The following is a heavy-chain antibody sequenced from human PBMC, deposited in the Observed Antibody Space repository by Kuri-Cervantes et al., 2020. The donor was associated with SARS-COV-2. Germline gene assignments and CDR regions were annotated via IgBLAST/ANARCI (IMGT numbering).Heavy chain of an antibody. V-gene: IGHV4-34*01. J-gene: IGHJ4*02. CDR3: ARHEVVVVPAAFDY. CDR1: GGSFSDYY. Sequence: SETLSLTCAVYGGSFSDYYWSWVRQPPGKGLEWIGEINHSGNTNYDPSLKSRVTTSIDTSKNQFSLKLSSVTAADTAVYYCARHEVVVVPAAFDYWGQGTLVTVSS. CDR2: INHSGNT. D-gene: IGHD2-2*01.